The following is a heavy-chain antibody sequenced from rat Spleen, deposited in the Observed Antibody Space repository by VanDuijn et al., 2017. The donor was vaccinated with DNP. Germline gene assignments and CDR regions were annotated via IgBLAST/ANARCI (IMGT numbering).Heavy chain of an antibody. CDR3: ARGSSSIYWYFDF. D-gene: IGHD1-2*01. CDR1: GVTFSDYA. J-gene: IGHJ1*01. V-gene: IGHV5S23*01. Sequence: EVQLVESGGGLVQPGNSLTLSCAASGVTFSDYAMAWVRQAPKKGLEWVAAISTSGSRTYYPDSVKGRFTISRDDAKSSLYLQMNSLKSEDTATYYCARGSSSIYWYFDFWGPGTMVTVSS. CDR2: ISTSGSRT.